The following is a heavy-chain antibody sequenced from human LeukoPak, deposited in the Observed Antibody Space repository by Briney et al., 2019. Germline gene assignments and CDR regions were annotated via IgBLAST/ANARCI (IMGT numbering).Heavy chain of an antibody. CDR2: ISWNSGSI. CDR1: GFTVSSNY. CDR3: ARSRDGYKFDY. Sequence: GGSLRLSCAASGFTVSSNYMSWVRQAPGKGLEWVSGISWNSGSIGYADSVKGRFTISRDNAKNSLYLQMNSLRAEDTALYYCARSRDGYKFDYWGQGTLVTVSS. V-gene: IGHV3-9*01. J-gene: IGHJ4*02. D-gene: IGHD5-24*01.